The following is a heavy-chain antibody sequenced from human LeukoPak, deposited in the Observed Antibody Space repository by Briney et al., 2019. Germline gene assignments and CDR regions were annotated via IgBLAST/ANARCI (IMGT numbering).Heavy chain of an antibody. CDR2: IIPIFGTA. Sequence: ASVKVSCKASGGTFSSYAISWVRQAPGQGLEWMGGIIPIFGTANYAQKFQGRVTITADESTSTAYMELSSLRSEDTAVYHCARERFGESANAFDIWGQGTMVTVSS. D-gene: IGHD3-10*01. V-gene: IGHV1-69*01. CDR3: ARERFGESANAFDI. J-gene: IGHJ3*02. CDR1: GGTFSSYA.